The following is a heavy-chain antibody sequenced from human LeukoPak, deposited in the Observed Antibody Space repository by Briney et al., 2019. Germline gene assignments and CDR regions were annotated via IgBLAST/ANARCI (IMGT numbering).Heavy chain of an antibody. J-gene: IGHJ4*02. Sequence: PGGSLRLSCAASGFTFSTYAMSWIRQAPARGLEWVSSLRGGGETFYADSVKGRFTLSRDDSRNTVYLQMNNLRVEDTAVYFCAQASWVSGADAVLWGQGTLVTVSS. CDR3: AQASWVSGADAVL. CDR2: LRGGGET. D-gene: IGHD3-10*01. CDR1: GFTFSTYA. V-gene: IGHV3-23*01.